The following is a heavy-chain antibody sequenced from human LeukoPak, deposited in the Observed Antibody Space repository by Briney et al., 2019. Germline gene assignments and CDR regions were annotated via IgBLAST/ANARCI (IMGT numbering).Heavy chain of an antibody. CDR2: IIPTFGTA. D-gene: IGHD6-19*01. J-gene: IGHJ4*02. CDR1: GGTFSSYA. CDR3: ARLVEVAGRLDY. Sequence: ASMKVSCKASGGTFSSYAISWVRQAPGQGLEWMGGIIPTFGTANYAQKFQGRVTITADESTSTAYMELSSLRSEDTAVYYCARLVEVAGRLDYWGQGTPVIVSS. V-gene: IGHV1-69*13.